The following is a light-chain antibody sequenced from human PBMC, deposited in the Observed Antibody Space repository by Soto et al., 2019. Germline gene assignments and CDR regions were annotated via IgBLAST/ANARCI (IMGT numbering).Light chain of an antibody. CDR2: DVT. CDR1: SSDVGAYNY. J-gene: IGLJ1*01. CDR3: SSYTSSGHSV. Sequence: QSVLTQPASVSGSPGQSIAISCTGTSSDVGAYNYVSWYQQHPGKAPKIMIYDVTNRPSGVSNRFSGSKSGNTASLTISGLQAEDEADYYCSSYTSSGHSVFGTGTKVTVL. V-gene: IGLV2-14*01.